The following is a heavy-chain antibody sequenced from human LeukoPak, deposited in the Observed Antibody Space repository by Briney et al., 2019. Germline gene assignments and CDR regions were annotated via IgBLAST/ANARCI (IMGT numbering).Heavy chain of an antibody. D-gene: IGHD6-19*01. CDR1: GFSFSSYA. J-gene: IGHJ4*02. Sequence: GGSLRLSCAASGFSFSSYAMHWVRQAPGKGLEWVAFIQYDGSNKYNADSVKGRFTISRDNSKNTLDLQMNSLRAEDTAVYYCARQQWLDGAYYFDYWGQGTLVTVSS. CDR3: ARQQWLDGAYYFDY. V-gene: IGHV3-30*19. CDR2: IQYDGSNK.